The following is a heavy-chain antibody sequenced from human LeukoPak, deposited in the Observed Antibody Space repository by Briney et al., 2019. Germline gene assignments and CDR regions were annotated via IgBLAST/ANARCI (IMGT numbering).Heavy chain of an antibody. CDR3: VRDVRYCSSTSCYPYFDY. V-gene: IGHV1-18*01. J-gene: IGHJ4*02. Sequence: LGASVKVSCKASGYTFTSYGISWVRQAPGQGLEWMGWISAYNGNTNYAQKLQGRVTMTTDTSTSTAYMELRSLRSDDTAVYYCVRDVRYCSSTSCYPYFDYCGQGTLVTVSS. CDR2: ISAYNGNT. D-gene: IGHD2-2*01. CDR1: GYTFTSYG.